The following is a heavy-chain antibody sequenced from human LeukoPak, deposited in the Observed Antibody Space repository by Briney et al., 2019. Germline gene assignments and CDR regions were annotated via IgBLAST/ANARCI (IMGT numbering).Heavy chain of an antibody. CDR1: GYTFTSYY. Sequence: ASVKVSCKASGYTFTSYYMHWVRQAPGQGLEWMGIINPSGGSTSYAQKFQGRVTMTRDTSTSTVYTELSSLRSEDTAVYYCARVYQQLTIFDYWGQGTLVTVSS. D-gene: IGHD6-13*01. CDR2: INPSGGST. V-gene: IGHV1-46*01. J-gene: IGHJ4*02. CDR3: ARVYQQLTIFDY.